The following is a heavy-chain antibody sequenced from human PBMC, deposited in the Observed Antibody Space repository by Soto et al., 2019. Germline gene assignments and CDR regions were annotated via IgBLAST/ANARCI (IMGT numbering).Heavy chain of an antibody. CDR3: ARVRDWFDP. Sequence: PSETLSLTCAVYGGSFRGYYWNWIRQPPGKGLEGIGEIDHSGYTNYTPSLKSRVTISVDTSKNQFSLRLTSVTAADTAVYYCARVRDWFDPWGQGTLVTVSS. D-gene: IGHD3-3*01. J-gene: IGHJ5*02. CDR2: IDHSGYT. V-gene: IGHV4-34*01. CDR1: GGSFRGYY.